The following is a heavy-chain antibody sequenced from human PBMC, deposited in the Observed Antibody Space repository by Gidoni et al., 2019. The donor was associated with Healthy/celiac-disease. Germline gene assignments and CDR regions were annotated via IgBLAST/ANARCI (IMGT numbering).Heavy chain of an antibody. V-gene: IGHV3-30*18. CDR2: ISYDGSNK. Sequence: QVQLVESGGGVVQPVRSLRLSCAASGFPFSSSGMHWVSQAPGKGLAWVAVISYDGSNKYYADSVKGRFTISRDNSKNTLYLQMNSLRAEDTAVYYCAKDMLGYYYGSGSYYPAFDYWGQGTLVTVSS. CDR1: GFPFSSSG. CDR3: AKDMLGYYYGSGSYYPAFDY. J-gene: IGHJ4*02. D-gene: IGHD3-10*01.